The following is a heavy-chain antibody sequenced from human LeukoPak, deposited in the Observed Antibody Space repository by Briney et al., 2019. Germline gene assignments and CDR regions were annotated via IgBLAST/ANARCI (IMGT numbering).Heavy chain of an antibody. V-gene: IGHV3-66*04. J-gene: IGHJ4*02. CDR2: IHSDDST. CDR1: GFTVSSDY. CDR3: ARQLFISTSFYYIFDF. Sequence: PGGSLRLSCAASGFTVSSDYISWVRQAPGKGLVWVSVIHSDDSTYYADSVKDRFTISRDNSRNTLYLQMNSLRAEDTAVYYCARQLFISTSFYYIFDFWGQGTLVTVSS. D-gene: IGHD2/OR15-2a*01.